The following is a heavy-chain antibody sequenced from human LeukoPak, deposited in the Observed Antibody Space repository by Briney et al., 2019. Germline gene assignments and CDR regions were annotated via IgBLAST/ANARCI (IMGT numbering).Heavy chain of an antibody. V-gene: IGHV4-59*01. D-gene: IGHD6-19*01. J-gene: IGHJ6*02. CDR2: IYYSGST. CDR1: GGSISSYY. CDR3: AVAGAPSYYYGMDV. Sequence: PSETLSLTCTVSGGSISSYYWSWIRQPPGKGLEWIGYIYYSGSTNYNPSLKSRVTISVDTSKNQFSLKLTTVTAADTAVYYCAVAGAPSYYYGMDVWGQGTTVSVSS.